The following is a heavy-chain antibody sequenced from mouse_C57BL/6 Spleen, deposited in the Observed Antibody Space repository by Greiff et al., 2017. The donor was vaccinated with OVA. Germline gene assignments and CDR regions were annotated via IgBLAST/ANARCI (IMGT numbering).Heavy chain of an antibody. J-gene: IGHJ2*01. CDR2: INPSSGYT. Sequence: QVQLQQSGAELAKPGASVKLSCKASGYTFTSYWMHWVKQRPGQGLEWIGYINPSSGYTKYNQKFKDKATLTADKSSSTAYMQLSSLTYEDSAVYYCARSLYDYGVYFDYWGQGTTLTVSS. CDR1: GYTFTSYW. V-gene: IGHV1-7*01. D-gene: IGHD2-4*01. CDR3: ARSLYDYGVYFDY.